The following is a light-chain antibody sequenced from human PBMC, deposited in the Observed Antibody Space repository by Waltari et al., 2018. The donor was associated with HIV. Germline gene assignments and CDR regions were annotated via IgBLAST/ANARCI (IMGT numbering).Light chain of an antibody. Sequence: EIVLTQSPGTLSLSPGERATLSCRASQSVSSSYLAWYQQKPGQAPRLLIYGASSRATGIPDRCSGSGSGTDFTLTISRLEPEDFAVYYCQQYGSSPWYTFGQGTKLEIK. CDR2: GAS. CDR3: QQYGSSPWYT. CDR1: QSVSSSY. V-gene: IGKV3-20*01. J-gene: IGKJ2*01.